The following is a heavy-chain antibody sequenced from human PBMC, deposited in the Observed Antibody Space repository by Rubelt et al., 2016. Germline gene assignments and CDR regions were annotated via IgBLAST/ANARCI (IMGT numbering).Heavy chain of an antibody. CDR3: ARDRGGYYFDY. Sequence: QVQLVQSGAEVKKPGASVKVSCKVSGYTFTSYGISWVRQAPGQGLEWMGWIRAYNGNTNYAQKLQGRVTMTSDTSTSTGYMGLRSLRSDDSAVYYCARDRGGYYFDYWGQGTLVTVSS. CDR1: GYTFTSYG. CDR2: IRAYNGNT. J-gene: IGHJ4*02. D-gene: IGHD2-15*01. V-gene: IGHV1-18*01.